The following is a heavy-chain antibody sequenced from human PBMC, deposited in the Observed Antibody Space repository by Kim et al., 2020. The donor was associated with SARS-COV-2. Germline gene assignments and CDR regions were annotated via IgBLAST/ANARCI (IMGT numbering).Heavy chain of an antibody. D-gene: IGHD6-13*01. CDR2: IYYSGST. Sequence: SETLSLTCTVSGGSISSSSYYWGWIRQPPGKGLEWIGSIYYSGSTYYNPSLKSRVTISVDTSKNQFSLKLSSVTAADTAVYYCARAPTDSSSWYWFGNWFDPWGQGTLVTVSS. J-gene: IGHJ5*02. CDR1: GGSISSSSYY. CDR3: ARAPTDSSSWYWFGNWFDP. V-gene: IGHV4-39*07.